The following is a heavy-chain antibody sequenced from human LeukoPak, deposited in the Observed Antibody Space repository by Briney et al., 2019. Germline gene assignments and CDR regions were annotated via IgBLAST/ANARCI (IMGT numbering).Heavy chain of an antibody. J-gene: IGHJ4*02. V-gene: IGHV4-39*01. CDR1: GGSISSSSYY. Sequence: SETLSLTCTVSGGSISSSSYYWGWIRQPPGKGLEWIGSIYYSGSTYYNPSLKSRATISVDTSKNQFSLKLSSVTAADTAVYYCARLNLDSSRDYYFDYWGQGTLVTVSS. D-gene: IGHD2-2*01. CDR3: ARLNLDSSRDYYFDY. CDR2: IYYSGST.